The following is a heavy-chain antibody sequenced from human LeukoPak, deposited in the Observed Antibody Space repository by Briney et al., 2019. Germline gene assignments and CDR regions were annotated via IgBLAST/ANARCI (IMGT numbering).Heavy chain of an antibody. Sequence: SETLSLTCTVSGYFISSGYYWGWIRQPPGKGLQWIGSIHHSGSTNYNPSLKSRVTISVDTSKNQFSLKLSSVTAADTAVYYCARLGVVVAATGEYYYYMDVWGKGTTVTISS. CDR1: GYFISSGYY. CDR3: ARLGVVVAATGEYYYYMDV. V-gene: IGHV4-38-2*02. D-gene: IGHD2-15*01. J-gene: IGHJ6*03. CDR2: IHHSGST.